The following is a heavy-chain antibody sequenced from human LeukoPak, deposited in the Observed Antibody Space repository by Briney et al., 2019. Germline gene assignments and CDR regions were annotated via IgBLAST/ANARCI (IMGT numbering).Heavy chain of an antibody. D-gene: IGHD3-22*01. V-gene: IGHV1-69*06. J-gene: IGHJ4*02. Sequence: GASVKVSCKASGYTFINYYMHWVRQAPGQGLEWMGGIIPIFGTANYAQKFQGRVTITADKSTSTAYMELSSLRSEDTAVYYCADGSSGYFLSYWGQGTLVTVSS. CDR2: IIPIFGTA. CDR1: GYTFINYY. CDR3: ADGSSGYFLSY.